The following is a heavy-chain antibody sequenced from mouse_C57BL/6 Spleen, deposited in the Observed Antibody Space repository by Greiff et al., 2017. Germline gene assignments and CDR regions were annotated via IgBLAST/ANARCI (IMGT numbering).Heavy chain of an antibody. CDR2: IYPGDGDT. Sequence: VQLQESGPELVKPGASVKISCKASGYAFSSSWMNWVKQRPGKGLEWIGRIYPGDGDTNYNGKFKGKATLTADKSSSTAYMQLSSLTSEDSAVYFCAIGLGGFAYWGQGTLVTVSA. CDR3: AIGLGGFAY. D-gene: IGHD3-1*01. V-gene: IGHV1-82*01. J-gene: IGHJ3*01. CDR1: GYAFSSSW.